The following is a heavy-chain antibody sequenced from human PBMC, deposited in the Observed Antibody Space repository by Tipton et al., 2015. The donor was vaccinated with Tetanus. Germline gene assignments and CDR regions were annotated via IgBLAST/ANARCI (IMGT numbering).Heavy chain of an antibody. D-gene: IGHD3-10*01. V-gene: IGHV4-39*01. CDR2: IYYSGST. Sequence: TLSLTCTVSGGSISSSSYYWGWIRQPPGKGLEWIGSIYYSGSTYYNPSLKSRVTISVDTSKNQFSPKLSSVTAADTAVYYCASLKITMVRGEDYWGQGTLVTVSS. CDR1: GGSISSSSYY. CDR3: ASLKITMVRGEDY. J-gene: IGHJ4*02.